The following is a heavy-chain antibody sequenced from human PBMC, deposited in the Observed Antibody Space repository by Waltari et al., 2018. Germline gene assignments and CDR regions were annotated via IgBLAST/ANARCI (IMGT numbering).Heavy chain of an antibody. J-gene: IGHJ4*02. CDR2: ISGSGGST. D-gene: IGHD3-22*01. CDR3: AKDDEWLLPLSPFDY. V-gene: IGHV3-23*01. Sequence: EVQLLESGGGVVQPGGSLRLSCAASGFTFSSYAMSWVGQAPGKGLEWVSAISGSGGSTYYADSVKGRFTISRDNSKNTLYLQMNSLRAEDTAVYYCAKDDEWLLPLSPFDYWGQGTLVTVSS. CDR1: GFTFSSYA.